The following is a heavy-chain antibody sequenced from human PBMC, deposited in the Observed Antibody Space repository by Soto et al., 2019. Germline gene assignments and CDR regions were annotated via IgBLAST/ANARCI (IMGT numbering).Heavy chain of an antibody. CDR3: ARQGRGYGRGVDY. CDR2: IYYSGST. J-gene: IGHJ4*02. D-gene: IGHD1-26*01. V-gene: IGHV4-39*01. CDR1: GGSISSSSYY. Sequence: QLQLQESGPGLVKPSETLSLTCTVSGGSISSSSYYWGWIRQPPGKGLEWIGSIYYSGSTYYNPSLKSRVTISVDTSKNQFSLKLSSVTAADTAVYYCARQGRGYGRGVDYWGQGTLVTVSS.